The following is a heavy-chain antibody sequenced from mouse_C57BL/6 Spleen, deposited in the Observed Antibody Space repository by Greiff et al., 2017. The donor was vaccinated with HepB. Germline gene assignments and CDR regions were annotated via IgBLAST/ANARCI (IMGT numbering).Heavy chain of an antibody. Sequence: EVKLMESGGGLVKPGGSLKLSCAASGFTFSSYAMSWVRQTPEKRLEWVATISDGGSYTYYPDNVKGRFTISRDNAKNNLYLQMSHLKSEDTAMYYCARVGYYGSGGYFDVWGTGTTVTVSS. CDR1: GFTFSSYA. J-gene: IGHJ1*03. D-gene: IGHD1-1*01. CDR2: ISDGGSYT. CDR3: ARVGYYGSGGYFDV. V-gene: IGHV5-4*03.